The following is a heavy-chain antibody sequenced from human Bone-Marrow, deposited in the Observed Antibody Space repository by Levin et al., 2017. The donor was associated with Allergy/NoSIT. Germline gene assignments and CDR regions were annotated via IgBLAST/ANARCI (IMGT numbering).Heavy chain of an antibody. CDR2: IYHNGIT. CDR3: ARSPDCTTTSCFSLCDY. Sequence: SPTLSLPCTVSGASVRGADYYWSWIRQPPGKGLEWVGYIYHNGITFYSPSLKSRLTISLDTSKNHFSLNLNSVTAADTAVYYCARSPDCTTTSCFSLCDYWGQGALVTVSS. J-gene: IGHJ4*02. D-gene: IGHD2-2*01. V-gene: IGHV4-30-4*01. CDR1: GASVRGADYY.